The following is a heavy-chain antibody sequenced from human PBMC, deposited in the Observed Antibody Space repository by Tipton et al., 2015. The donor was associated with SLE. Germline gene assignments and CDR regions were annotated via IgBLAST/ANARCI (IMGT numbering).Heavy chain of an antibody. CDR1: GFTFSSYA. CDR3: AKAGDCSGGSCSSGMDV. Sequence: SLRLSCAASGFTFSSYAMSWVRQAPGKGLEWVSAISGSGGSTYYADSVKGRFTISRDNSKNTLYLQMNSLRAEDTAVNYCAKAGDCSGGSCSSGMDVWGQGTTVTVSS. D-gene: IGHD2-15*01. CDR2: ISGSGGST. J-gene: IGHJ6*02. V-gene: IGHV3-23*01.